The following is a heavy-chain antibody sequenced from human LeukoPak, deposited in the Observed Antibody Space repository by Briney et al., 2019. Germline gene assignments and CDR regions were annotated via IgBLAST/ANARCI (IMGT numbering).Heavy chain of an antibody. CDR1: GFTFSSYW. CDR2: INSDGSST. J-gene: IGHJ4*02. V-gene: IGHV3-74*01. Sequence: GGSLRLSCAASGFTFSSYWMHWVRQAPGKGLVWVSRINSDGSSTSYADSVKGRFTISRDNAKNSLYLQMNSLRAEDTAVYYCARIAYCGGDCYSGVLDYWGQGTLVTVSS. CDR3: ARIAYCGGDCYSGVLDY. D-gene: IGHD2-21*02.